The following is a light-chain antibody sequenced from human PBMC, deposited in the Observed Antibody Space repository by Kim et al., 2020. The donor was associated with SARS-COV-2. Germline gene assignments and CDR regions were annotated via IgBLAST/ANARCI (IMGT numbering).Light chain of an antibody. Sequence: EIVMTQSPATLSVSPGERATLSCRASQSVTINLAWYQQKPGQAPRLLIYDASTRATGIPVRFSGGGSGTEFTLTISSLQSEDFAIYYCQQYNSWPGTFGQGTKVDIK. CDR2: DAS. CDR1: QSVTIN. J-gene: IGKJ1*01. CDR3: QQYNSWPGT. V-gene: IGKV3-15*01.